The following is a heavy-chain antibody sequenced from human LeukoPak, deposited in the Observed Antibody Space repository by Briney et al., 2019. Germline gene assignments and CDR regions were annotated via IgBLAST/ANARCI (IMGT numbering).Heavy chain of an antibody. CDR1: GFTFSESW. V-gene: IGHV3-23*01. CDR2: IGNNGGGI. J-gene: IGHJ4*02. D-gene: IGHD7-27*01. Sequence: GGSLRLSCVVSGFTFSESWMSWVRHPPGKRLEWVSIIGNNGGGIHYADSVRGRFTISRDNSKNALYLQMNSLRVEDTAVYYCAIDPNWGTHSWGQGVLVTVSS. CDR3: AIDPNWGTHS.